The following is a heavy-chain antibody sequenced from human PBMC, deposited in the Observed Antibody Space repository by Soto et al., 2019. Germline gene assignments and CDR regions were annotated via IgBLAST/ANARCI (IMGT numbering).Heavy chain of an antibody. D-gene: IGHD3-10*01. CDR1: GYAFTTYG. V-gene: IGHV1-18*01. CDR3: ARGRYGAY. Sequence: QVHLVQSGAEVKKPGASVKVSCKGSGYAFTTYGITGVRQAPGQGLEWMGWISAHNGNTNYAQKLQGRVTVTRDTSTITAYMELRSLRSDDTAVYYCARGRYGAYWGQGALVNVSS. CDR2: ISAHNGNT. J-gene: IGHJ4*02.